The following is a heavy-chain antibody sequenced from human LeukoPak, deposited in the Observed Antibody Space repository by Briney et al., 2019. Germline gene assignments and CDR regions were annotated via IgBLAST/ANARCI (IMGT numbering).Heavy chain of an antibody. V-gene: IGHV1-69*13. CDR1: GYTFSSYA. CDR2: IIPIFGTA. D-gene: IGHD1-1*01. J-gene: IGHJ4*02. CDR3: ASLTSSGPAFDY. Sequence: SVKVSCKASGYTFSSYAISWVRQAPGQGLEWMGGIIPIFGTANYAQKFQGRVTITADESTSTAYMELSSLRSEDTAVYYCASLTSSGPAFDYWGQGTLVTVSS.